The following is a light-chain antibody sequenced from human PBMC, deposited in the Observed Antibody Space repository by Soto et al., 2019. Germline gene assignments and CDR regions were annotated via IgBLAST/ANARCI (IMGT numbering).Light chain of an antibody. Sequence: DIRMTQSPSSVSASVGDRVTITCRASQGINTWLARYQQKPGRARKLLIYAASSLQSGVPSRFSDSRSETDFTRTISSLPPEYFAVYYCRQANSFPFTFGPGTKVDIK. CDR1: QGINTW. CDR3: RQANSFPFT. CDR2: AAS. V-gene: IGKV1-12*02. J-gene: IGKJ3*01.